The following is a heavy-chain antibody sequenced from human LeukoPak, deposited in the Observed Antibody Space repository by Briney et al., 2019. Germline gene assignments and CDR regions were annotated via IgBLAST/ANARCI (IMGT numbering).Heavy chain of an antibody. J-gene: IGHJ4*02. CDR2: ISGSGGST. D-gene: IGHD6-13*01. V-gene: IGHV3-23*01. CDR3: AKESSYSSSWYGTSPY. Sequence: GGSLRLSCAASGFTFSSYAMSWVRQAPGNGLEWVSAISGSGGSTYYADSVKGRFTISRDNSKNTLYLQMNSLRAEDTAVYYCAKESSYSSSWYGTSPYWGQGTLVTVSS. CDR1: GFTFSSYA.